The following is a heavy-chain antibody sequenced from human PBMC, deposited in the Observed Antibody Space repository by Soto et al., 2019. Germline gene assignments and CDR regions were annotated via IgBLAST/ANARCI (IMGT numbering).Heavy chain of an antibody. J-gene: IGHJ4*02. CDR1: GGSFSGYY. Sequence: SETLSLTCAVYGGSFSGYYWSWIRQPPGKGLEWIGEINHSGSTNYNPSLKSRVTISVDTSKNQFSLKLSSVTAADTAVYYCANSVTDYWGQGTLVTVSS. D-gene: IGHD4-17*01. CDR2: INHSGST. V-gene: IGHV4-34*01. CDR3: ANSVTDY.